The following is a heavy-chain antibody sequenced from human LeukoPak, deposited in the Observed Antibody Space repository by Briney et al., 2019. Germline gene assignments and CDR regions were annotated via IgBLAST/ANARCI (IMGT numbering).Heavy chain of an antibody. J-gene: IGHJ4*02. D-gene: IGHD6-19*01. V-gene: IGHV4-59*01. CDR2: IYYSGAT. Sequence: SETLSLTCTVSGGSISNYYWTWIRQPPGKGLEWIGYIYYSGATNCNPSLKSRVTISVDTSKNQFSLKLSSVTAADTAVYYCARVRHSSGWSDFDYWGQGTLVTVSS. CDR3: ARVRHSSGWSDFDY. CDR1: GGSISNYY.